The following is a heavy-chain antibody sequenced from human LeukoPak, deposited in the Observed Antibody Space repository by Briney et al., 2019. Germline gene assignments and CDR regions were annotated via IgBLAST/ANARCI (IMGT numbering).Heavy chain of an antibody. Sequence: PGGSLRLSCAASGFTFSSYWMSWVRQAPGKGLEWVANIKQDGSEKYYVDSVKDRFTISRDNAKNSLCLQMNSLRADDTAVYYCARGKSSGAPGAYWGQGTLVTVSS. D-gene: IGHD6-19*01. V-gene: IGHV3-7*03. CDR1: GFTFSSYW. CDR2: IKQDGSEK. CDR3: ARGKSSGAPGAY. J-gene: IGHJ4*02.